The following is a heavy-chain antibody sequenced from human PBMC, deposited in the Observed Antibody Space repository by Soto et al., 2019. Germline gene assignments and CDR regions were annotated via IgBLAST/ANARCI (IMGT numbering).Heavy chain of an antibody. CDR1: GGSISSYY. CDR2: IYYSGST. CDR3: ARGRDYYDSSGYYEYCPFDY. J-gene: IGHJ4*02. Sequence: SETLSLTCTVSGGSISSYYWSWIRQPPGKGLEWIGYIYYSGSTNYNPSLKSRVTISVDTSKNQFSLKLSSVTAADTAVYYCARGRDYYDSSGYYEYCPFDYWGQGTLVTVSS. V-gene: IGHV4-59*01. D-gene: IGHD3-22*01.